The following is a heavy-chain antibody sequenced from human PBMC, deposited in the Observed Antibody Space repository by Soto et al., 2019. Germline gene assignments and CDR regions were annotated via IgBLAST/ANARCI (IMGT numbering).Heavy chain of an antibody. D-gene: IGHD2-2*01. CDR2: LSGSGGST. CDR1: GFTFSSYA. J-gene: IGHJ5*02. Sequence: EVQLLESGGGLVQPGGSLRLSCAASGFTFSSYAMSWVRQAPGKGLEWVSALSGSGGSTYYADSVKGRFTITSANSKNTLYLQMNSLRAEDTAVYYCAKGRRYHLRGNWFDPWGQGTLVTVSS. CDR3: AKGRRYHLRGNWFDP. V-gene: IGHV3-23*01.